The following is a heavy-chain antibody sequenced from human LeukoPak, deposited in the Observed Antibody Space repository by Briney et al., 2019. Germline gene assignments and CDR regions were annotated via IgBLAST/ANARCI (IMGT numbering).Heavy chain of an antibody. Sequence: GGSLRLSCAASGFTVSSNYMSWVRQAPGKGLEWVSVIYSGGSTYYADSVKGRFTISRDNSKNTLYLQMNSLRAEDTAVYYCASPQPYGSALNYDYWGQGTLVTVSS. CDR2: IYSGGST. J-gene: IGHJ4*02. V-gene: IGHV3-53*01. CDR3: ASPQPYGSALNYDY. D-gene: IGHD3-10*01. CDR1: GFTVSSNY.